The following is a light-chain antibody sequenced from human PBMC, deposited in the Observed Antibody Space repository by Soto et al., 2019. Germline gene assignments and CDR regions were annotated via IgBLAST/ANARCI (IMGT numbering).Light chain of an antibody. J-gene: IGKJ1*01. CDR1: QGINNF. CDR2: GSS. V-gene: IGKV1-27*01. Sequence: IQLAHSPTSLSASVGDRVTITCRASQGINNFLAWYQQKPGKVPTLLIYGSSTLQSGVPSRFSGSGSGTDFTLTISSLQPEDVATYYCQKYDSDPRTFGQGTKVDI. CDR3: QKYDSDPRT.